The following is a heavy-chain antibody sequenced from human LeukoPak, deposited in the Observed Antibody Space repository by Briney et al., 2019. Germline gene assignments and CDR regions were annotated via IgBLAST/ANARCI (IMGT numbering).Heavy chain of an antibody. V-gene: IGHV4-59*12. Sequence: SETLSLTCTVSGGSISSYYWSWIRQPPGKGLEWIGYIYYSGSTNYNPSLKSRVTISVDTSKNQFSLKLSSVTAADTAVYYCAREGRVGATRYYYYGMDVWGQGTTVTVSS. J-gene: IGHJ6*02. D-gene: IGHD1-26*01. CDR2: IYYSGST. CDR1: GGSISSYY. CDR3: AREGRVGATRYYYYGMDV.